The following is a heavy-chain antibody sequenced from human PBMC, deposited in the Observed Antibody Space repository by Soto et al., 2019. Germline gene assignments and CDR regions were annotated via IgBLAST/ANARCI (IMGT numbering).Heavy chain of an antibody. CDR2: IIPMLGMS. D-gene: IGHD3-16*01. CDR1: AGTFSSYT. V-gene: IGHV1-69*02. CDR3: PTSNASGSRAFDH. Sequence: QVQLVQSGAEVKKPGSSVRVSCKASAGTFSSYTINWVRQAPGQGLEWMGRIIPMLGMSNYALRFQGRVTSIADKSTTTAYMELNSLRSADTAVYYCPTSNASGSRAFDHSRQGTLVTVSS. J-gene: IGHJ4*02.